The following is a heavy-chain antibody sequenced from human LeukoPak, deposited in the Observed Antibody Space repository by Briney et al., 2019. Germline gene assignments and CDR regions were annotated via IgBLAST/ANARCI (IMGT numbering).Heavy chain of an antibody. CDR1: GGSISSCTYS. Sequence: SETLSLTCSVSGGSISSCTYSWGWIRQPPGKGLEWIGSFSCSGSTYYNPSLKSRVTISLDTSKNQFSLKLSSVTAADTAIYYCARDFSSSSTVYYYYYMDVWGKGTTVTVSS. V-gene: IGHV4-39*07. D-gene: IGHD6-6*01. CDR2: FSCSGST. CDR3: ARDFSSSSTVYYYYYMDV. J-gene: IGHJ6*03.